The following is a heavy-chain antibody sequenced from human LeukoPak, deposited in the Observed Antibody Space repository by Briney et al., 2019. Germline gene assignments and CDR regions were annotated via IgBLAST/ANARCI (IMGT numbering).Heavy chain of an antibody. CDR1: GGSFSGYY. Sequence: SETLSLTCAVYGGSFSGYYWSWIRQPPGKGLEWIGEINHSGSTNYNPSLKSRVTISVDTSKNQFSLKLSSVTAADTVVYYCARAGGHYDILTGYYHYWGQGTLVTVSS. J-gene: IGHJ4*02. V-gene: IGHV4-34*01. D-gene: IGHD3-9*01. CDR2: INHSGST. CDR3: ARAGGHYDILTGYYHY.